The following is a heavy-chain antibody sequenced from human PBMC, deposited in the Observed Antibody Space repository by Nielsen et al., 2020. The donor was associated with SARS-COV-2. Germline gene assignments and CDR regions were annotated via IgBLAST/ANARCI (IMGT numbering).Heavy chain of an antibody. CDR3: ARSADYYFDY. CDR2: IYHSGST. CDR1: GFTVSSNY. Sequence: GSLRLSCAASGFTVSSNYMSWVRQAPGKGLEWIGSIYHSGSTYYNPSLKSRVTISVDTSKNQFSLKLSSVTAADTAVYYRARSADYYFDYWGQGTLVTVSS. J-gene: IGHJ4*02. D-gene: IGHD3/OR15-3a*01. V-gene: IGHV4-38-2*01.